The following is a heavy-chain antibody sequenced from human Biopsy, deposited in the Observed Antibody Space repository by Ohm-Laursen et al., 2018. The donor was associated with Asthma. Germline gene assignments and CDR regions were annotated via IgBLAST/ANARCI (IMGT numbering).Heavy chain of an antibody. J-gene: IGHJ6*02. CDR2: VFWGGST. CDR1: GGYTGSSDHH. Sequence: SQTLSLTCRVSGGYTGSSDHHWAWIRQAPGKGLEWIGFVFWGGSTHYSRSLERRVSISIDTATNEFSMKLWSVTPADPAVYFCARVVSYEGIYFGIDVWGPGNTVVVS. V-gene: IGHV4-30-4*01. D-gene: IGHD3-3*01. CDR3: ARVVSYEGIYFGIDV.